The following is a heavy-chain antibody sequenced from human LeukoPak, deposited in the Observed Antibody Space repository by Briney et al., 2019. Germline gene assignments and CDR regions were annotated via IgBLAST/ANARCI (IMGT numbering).Heavy chain of an antibody. CDR1: GFTFSRFG. CDR3: ARDSLYDDNGFYHYFDY. V-gene: IGHV3-33*01. Sequence: GRSLTLSCAASGFTFSRFGMHWVRQSPGKGLEWVAMIWYDASGQHYGDSVKGRFTISRDTSKNTLYLQMNSLRVEDTAVYFCARDSLYDDNGFYHYFDYWGQGVLLTVSS. J-gene: IGHJ4*02. CDR2: IWYDASGQ. D-gene: IGHD3-22*01.